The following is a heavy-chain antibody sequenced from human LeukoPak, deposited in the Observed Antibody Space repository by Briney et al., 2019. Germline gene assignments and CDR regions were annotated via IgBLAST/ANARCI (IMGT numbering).Heavy chain of an antibody. V-gene: IGHV3-48*01. Sequence: GGSLRLSCAASGFTFSDCAMSWVRQAPGKGLEWVSYISSSSITIYYADSVKGRFTISRDDAKNSLYLQMNSLRAEDTAVFYCARDTTRGFDYWGQGTLVTVSS. CDR2: ISSSSITI. J-gene: IGHJ4*02. D-gene: IGHD1-1*01. CDR3: ARDTTRGFDY. CDR1: GFTFSDCA.